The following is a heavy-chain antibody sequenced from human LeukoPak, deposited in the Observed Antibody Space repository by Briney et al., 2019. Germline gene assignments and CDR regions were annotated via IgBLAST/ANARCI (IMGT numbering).Heavy chain of an antibody. J-gene: IGHJ4*02. V-gene: IGHV3-30*02. CDR1: GFTFSGSA. D-gene: IGHD2-2*01. Sequence: GGSLRLSCAASGFTFSGSAMHWVRQAPGKGLEWVSFIRYDGSNKYYADSVKGRFTISRDNSKNTLYLQMNSLRAEDTAVYYCAKSIVVVPADTYSYYFDYWGQGTLVTVSS. CDR3: AKSIVVVPADTYSYYFDY. CDR2: IRYDGSNK.